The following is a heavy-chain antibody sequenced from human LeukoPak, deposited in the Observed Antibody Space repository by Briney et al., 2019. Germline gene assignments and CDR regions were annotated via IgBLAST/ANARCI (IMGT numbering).Heavy chain of an antibody. J-gene: IGHJ5*02. D-gene: IGHD4-17*01. Sequence: GGSLRLSCAASGFTVSSNYMSWVRQAPGKGLEWVSVIYSGGSTYYADPVKGRFTISRDNSKNTLYLQMNSLRAEDTAVYYCARPPYGDYVNWFDPWGQGTLVTVSS. CDR3: ARPPYGDYVNWFDP. CDR2: IYSGGST. V-gene: IGHV3-66*04. CDR1: GFTVSSNY.